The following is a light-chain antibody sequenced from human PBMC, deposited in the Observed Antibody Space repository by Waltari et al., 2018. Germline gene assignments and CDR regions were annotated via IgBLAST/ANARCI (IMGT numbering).Light chain of an antibody. V-gene: IGLV2-14*03. CDR1: SIDSNY. J-gene: IGLJ2*01. CDR2: DVT. CDR3: SSWTDSDALKLL. Sequence: QSALTQPASVSGSPGQSITISCTGTSIDSNYVSWYQQHPGKAPQVMIYDVTDRPSGVSQRVPCSKSGNTASPTISGLQAEDEADYYCSSWTDSDALKLLFGGGTKLTVL.